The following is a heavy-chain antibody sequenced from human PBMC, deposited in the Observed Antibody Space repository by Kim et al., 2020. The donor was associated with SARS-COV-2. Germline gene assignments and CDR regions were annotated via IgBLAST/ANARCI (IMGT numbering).Heavy chain of an antibody. J-gene: IGHJ5*02. CDR2: IIPIFGTA. D-gene: IGHD3-10*01. CDR1: GGTFSSYA. Sequence: SVKVSCKASGGTFSSYAISWVRQAPGQGLEWMGGIIPIFGTANYAQKFQGRVTITADESTSTAYMELSSLRSEDTAVYYCARDGDRGHSYSGWFDPWGQGTLVTVSS. V-gene: IGHV1-69*13. CDR3: ARDGDRGHSYSGWFDP.